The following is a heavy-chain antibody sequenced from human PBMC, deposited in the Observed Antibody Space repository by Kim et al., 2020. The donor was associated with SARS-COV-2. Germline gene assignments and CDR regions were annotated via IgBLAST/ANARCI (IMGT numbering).Heavy chain of an antibody. CDR2: IYYSGST. Sequence: SETLSLTCTVSGGSISSGDYYWSWIRQPPGKGLEWIGYIYYSGSTYYNPSLKSRVTISVDTSKNQFSLKLSSVTAADTAVYYCASLTTVVTHAFDIWGQGTMVTVSS. V-gene: IGHV4-30-4*01. CDR1: GGSISSGDYY. J-gene: IGHJ3*02. D-gene: IGHD4-17*01. CDR3: ASLTTVVTHAFDI.